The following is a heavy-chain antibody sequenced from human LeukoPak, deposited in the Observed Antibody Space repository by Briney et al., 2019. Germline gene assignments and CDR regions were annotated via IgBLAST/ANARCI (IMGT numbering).Heavy chain of an antibody. CDR1: GGSISSSSYY. CDR2: IYYSGST. V-gene: IGHV4-39*07. CDR3: ARDNSSSWYPFDY. Sequence: SEILSLTCTVSGGSISSSSYYWGWIRQPPGKGLEWIGSIYYSGSTYYNPSLKSRVTISVDTSKNQFSLKLSSVTAADTAVYYCARDNSSSWYPFDYWGQGTLVTVSS. D-gene: IGHD6-13*01. J-gene: IGHJ4*02.